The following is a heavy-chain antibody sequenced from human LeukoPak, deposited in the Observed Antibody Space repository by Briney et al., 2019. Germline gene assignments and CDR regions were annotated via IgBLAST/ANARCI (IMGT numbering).Heavy chain of an antibody. CDR3: AKDPEQQLVLAVGMDV. D-gene: IGHD6-13*01. J-gene: IGHJ6*02. Sequence: PGGSLRLSCAASGFTFSSYGMHWVRQAPGKGLEWVAVISYDGSNKYYADSVKGRFTISRDNSKNTLYLQMNSLRAEDTAVYYCAKDPEQQLVLAVGMDVWGQGTTVTVS. CDR1: GFTFSSYG. V-gene: IGHV3-30*18. CDR2: ISYDGSNK.